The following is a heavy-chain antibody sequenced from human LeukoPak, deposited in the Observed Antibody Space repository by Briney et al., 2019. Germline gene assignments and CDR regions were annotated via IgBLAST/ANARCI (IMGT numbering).Heavy chain of an antibody. J-gene: IGHJ5*02. CDR1: GYTFTSYD. D-gene: IGHD3-22*01. CDR3: AFCYYYDSSGYYEVGFDP. Sequence: ASVKVSCKASGYTFTSYDINWVRQATGQGLEGMGWMNPNSGNTGYAQKFQGRVTMTRNTSISTAYMELSSLRSEDTAVYYCAFCYYYDSSGYYEVGFDPWGQGTLVTVSS. V-gene: IGHV1-8*01. CDR2: MNPNSGNT.